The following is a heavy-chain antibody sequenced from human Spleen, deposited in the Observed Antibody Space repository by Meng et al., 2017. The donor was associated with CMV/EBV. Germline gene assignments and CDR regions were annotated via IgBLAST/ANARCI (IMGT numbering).Heavy chain of an antibody. CDR2: IHSDATT. Sequence: ETLSLTCAASGLTVSSNYMTWVRQAPGKGLEWVSTIHSDATTDYADSVKGRFTVSRDNTRNMVNLQMNSLTTEDTALYFCARLSAGHWGQGTMVTVSS. V-gene: IGHV3-66*02. CDR3: ARLSAGH. J-gene: IGHJ4*02. CDR1: GLTVSSNY.